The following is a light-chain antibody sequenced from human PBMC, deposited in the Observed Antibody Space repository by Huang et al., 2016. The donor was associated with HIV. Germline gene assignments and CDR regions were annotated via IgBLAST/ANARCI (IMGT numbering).Light chain of an antibody. CDR2: SAS. V-gene: IGKV1-39*01. CDR1: QSVGTY. Sequence: IQMTQSPTSLSASVGDKVFISCRTSQSVGTYLNWYQQKPGKAPKHLISSASTRHIGVPSRFRGGGSGTVVTLTIRGLQLDDFATYFCQQSYGTLSSFGPGTRL. J-gene: IGKJ5*01. CDR3: QQSYGTLSS.